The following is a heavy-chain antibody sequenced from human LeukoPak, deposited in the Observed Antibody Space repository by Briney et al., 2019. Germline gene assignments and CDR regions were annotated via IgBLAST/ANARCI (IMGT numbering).Heavy chain of an antibody. CDR3: ARLLDSSGYYYGKRNDY. CDR1: GGTFSSYA. J-gene: IGHJ4*02. V-gene: IGHV1-69*13. CDR2: ITPIFGTA. Sequence: GASVKVSCKASGGTFSSYAISWVRQAPGQGLEWMGGITPIFGTANYAQKFQGRVTITADESTSTAYMELSSLRSEDTAVYYCARLLDSSGYYYGKRNDYWGQGTLVTVPS. D-gene: IGHD3-22*01.